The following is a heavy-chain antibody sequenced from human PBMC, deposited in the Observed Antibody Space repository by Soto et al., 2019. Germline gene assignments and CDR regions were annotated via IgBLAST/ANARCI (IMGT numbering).Heavy chain of an antibody. J-gene: IGHJ4*02. Sequence: GASVKVSCKASGGTFSNFVISWLRQALGEGLDWMGGYIPTFGTANYAQNFQGRVTIIADESTGTTYIELTSLRSEDTAVYYCARATPLAGPTKYGTYFDHWGQGTLVTVSS. D-gene: IGHD1-7*01. CDR1: GGTFSNFV. CDR2: YIPTFGTA. V-gene: IGHV1-69*13. CDR3: ARATPLAGPTKYGTYFDH.